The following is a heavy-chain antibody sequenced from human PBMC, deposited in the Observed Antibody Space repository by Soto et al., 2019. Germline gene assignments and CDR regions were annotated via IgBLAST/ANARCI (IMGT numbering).Heavy chain of an antibody. V-gene: IGHV4-59*01. CDR1: GCSISIYY. J-gene: IGHJ4*02. CDR2: IYYSGST. CDR3: ARSDGRY. Sequence: ASETLSLTCTVSGCSISIYYWSWIRQPPGKGLEWIGYIYYSGSTNYNPSLKSRVTISVDTSKNQFSLKLSSVTAADTAVYYCARSDGRYWGQGTLVTVSS.